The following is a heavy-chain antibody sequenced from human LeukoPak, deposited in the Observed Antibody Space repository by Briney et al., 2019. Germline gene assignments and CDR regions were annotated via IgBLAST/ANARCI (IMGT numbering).Heavy chain of an antibody. D-gene: IGHD7-27*01. CDR3: VRWGSGKVMDV. CDR2: IWYDRSNK. J-gene: IGHJ6*04. CDR1: GFTFSSHG. V-gene: IGHV3-33*01. Sequence: GGSLRLSCAASGFTFSSHGMHWVRQAPGKGLEWVAVIWYDRSNKYYADSVKGRFTISRDNSKNMLYVEMNSLRAEDTAVYYCVRWGSGKVMDVWGKGTTVTVSP.